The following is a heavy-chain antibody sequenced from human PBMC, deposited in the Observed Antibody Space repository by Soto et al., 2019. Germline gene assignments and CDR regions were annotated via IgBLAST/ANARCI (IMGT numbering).Heavy chain of an antibody. Sequence: EVQLLESGGGLVQPGGSLRLSCAASGFTFSSYAMSWVRQAPGKGLEWVSAISGSGGSTYYADSVKGRFTISRDNSKNTLYLQMNSLRAEDTAVYYCAETPMGIVVVPAAQIYFDYWGQGTLVTVSS. CDR2: ISGSGGST. D-gene: IGHD2-2*03. J-gene: IGHJ4*02. V-gene: IGHV3-23*01. CDR1: GFTFSSYA. CDR3: AETPMGIVVVPAAQIYFDY.